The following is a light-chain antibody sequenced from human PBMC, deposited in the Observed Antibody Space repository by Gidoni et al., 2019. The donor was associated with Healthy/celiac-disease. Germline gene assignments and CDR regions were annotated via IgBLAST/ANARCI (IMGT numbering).Light chain of an antibody. Sequence: QSALTQPASVSGSPGQSITISCTGTSSDVGRSNSVSWYQQHPGKAPKLMIYDVSNRPSGVSNRFSGSKSGNTASLTISGLQAEDEADYYCSSYTSSSTLVFGGGTKLTVL. CDR3: SSYTSSSTLV. J-gene: IGLJ2*01. V-gene: IGLV2-14*01. CDR1: SSDVGRSNS. CDR2: DVS.